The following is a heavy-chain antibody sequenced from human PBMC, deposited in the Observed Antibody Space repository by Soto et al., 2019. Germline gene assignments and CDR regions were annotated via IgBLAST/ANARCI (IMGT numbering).Heavy chain of an antibody. CDR1: GLTFSSYW. Sequence: GGSLRLSCAASGLTFSSYWMHWVRQAPGEGLAWVSSINTDGSTTYYADSVKGRFTISRDNSKNTLYLQMSSLRAEDTAIYYCAKASILMVYAPGSWGQGTLVTVSS. CDR3: AKASILMVYAPGS. V-gene: IGHV3-74*01. CDR2: INTDGSTT. D-gene: IGHD2-8*01. J-gene: IGHJ5*02.